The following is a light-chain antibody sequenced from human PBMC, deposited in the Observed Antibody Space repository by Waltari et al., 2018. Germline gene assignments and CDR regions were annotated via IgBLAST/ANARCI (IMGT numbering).Light chain of an antibody. CDR3: QQYNSAPYS. CDR2: KAS. CDR1: QGISSW. J-gene: IGKJ2*03. V-gene: IGKV1-12*01. Sequence: DIQMTQSPSSLSASVGDSATITCRASQGISSWLAWYQQKPGKAPRLLIYKASTLQSGVPSRFSGSGSWTDFTLTISSLQPEDFATYYCQQYNSAPYSFGQGTKVEIK.